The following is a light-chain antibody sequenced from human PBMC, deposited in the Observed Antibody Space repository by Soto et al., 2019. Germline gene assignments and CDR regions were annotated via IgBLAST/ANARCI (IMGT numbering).Light chain of an antibody. CDR2: GAS. Sequence: EIVWTQSPGILYLSPGERATLSCRASQSVSSSYLAWYQQKPGQAPRLLIYGASNRATGIPDRFSASGSKTVFTLTISRLEPEDFAVYYCQQYGSSPPYTFGQGTKLEIK. J-gene: IGKJ2*01. V-gene: IGKV3-20*01. CDR3: QQYGSSPPYT. CDR1: QSVSSSY.